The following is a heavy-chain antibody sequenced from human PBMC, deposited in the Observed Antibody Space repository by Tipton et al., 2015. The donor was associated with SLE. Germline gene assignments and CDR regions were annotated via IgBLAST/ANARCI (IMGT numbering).Heavy chain of an antibody. CDR2: IYSGGST. CDR3: ARDRSGGGGYVLDS. Sequence: TLSLTCTVSGGSIYTSAYYWGWIRQPPGKGLEWIGSIYSGGSTYYNPSLKSRVTVSVDTSKNQFPLKLTSVTAADTAVYFCARDRSGGGGYVLDSWGQGTLVTVSS. J-gene: IGHJ4*02. CDR1: GGSIYTSAYY. V-gene: IGHV4-39*06. D-gene: IGHD5-12*01.